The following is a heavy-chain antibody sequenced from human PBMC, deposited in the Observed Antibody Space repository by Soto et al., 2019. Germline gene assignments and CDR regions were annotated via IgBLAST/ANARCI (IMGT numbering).Heavy chain of an antibody. CDR2: ISSDGSST. CDR1: GLTFSSYW. J-gene: IGHJ4*02. CDR3: ARGTVRDHDFGDH. Sequence: EVQLVESGGDLVQPGGSLRLSCAAPGLTFSSYWRHWVRQVPGKGRGWVSRISSDGSSTNYADSVRGRFIISRDNAKNTLYLQVNSLRVEDTAVYYCARGTVRDHDFGDHWGQGTLVAVSS. V-gene: IGHV3-74*01. D-gene: IGHD4-17*01.